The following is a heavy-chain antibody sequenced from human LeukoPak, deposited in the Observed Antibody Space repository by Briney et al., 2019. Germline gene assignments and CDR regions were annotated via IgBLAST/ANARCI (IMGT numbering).Heavy chain of an antibody. CDR2: IRGNGET. CDR1: GLSFSSFA. CDR3: AKASWVSRDDEGR. V-gene: IGHV3-23*01. Sequence: GGSLRLSCAASGLSFSSFAMSWVRQGPARGLEWVSSIRGNGETFYAGSVKGRFSPSTDRSRETVYFQMKTLRVEDTAIYYCAKASWVSRDDEGRWGQGTLVTVSS. J-gene: IGHJ1*01. D-gene: IGHD3-16*01.